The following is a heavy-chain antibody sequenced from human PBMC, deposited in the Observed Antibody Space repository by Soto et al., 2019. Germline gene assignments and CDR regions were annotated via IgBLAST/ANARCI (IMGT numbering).Heavy chain of an antibody. CDR3: AREVGDGYNSRFDY. CDR2: IYHSGST. D-gene: IGHD5-18*01. J-gene: IGHJ4*02. V-gene: IGHV4-30-2*01. Sequence: QLQLQESGSGLVKPSQTLSLTCAVSGGSISSGGYSWSWIRQPPGKGLEWIGYIYHSGSTYYNPSLKGRVTISVDRSKNQFSLKLSSVTAADTAVYYCAREVGDGYNSRFDYWGQGNLVTVSS. CDR1: GGSISSGGYS.